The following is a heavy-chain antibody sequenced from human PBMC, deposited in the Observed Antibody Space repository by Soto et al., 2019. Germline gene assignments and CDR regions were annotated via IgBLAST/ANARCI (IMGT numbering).Heavy chain of an antibody. CDR3: ARELPRVYYYYYYGMDV. V-gene: IGHV3-21*01. J-gene: IGHJ6*02. CDR1: GFTFSSYS. Sequence: PVGSLRLSCAASGFTFSSYSMNWVRQAPGKGLEWVSSISSSSSYIYYADSVKGRFTISRDNAKNSLYLQMNSLRAEDTAVYYCARELPRVYYYYYYGMDVWGQGTTVTVSS. D-gene: IGHD2-15*01. CDR2: ISSSSSYI.